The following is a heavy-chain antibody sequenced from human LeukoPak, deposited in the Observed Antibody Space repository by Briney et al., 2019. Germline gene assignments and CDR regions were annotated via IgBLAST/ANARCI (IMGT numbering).Heavy chain of an antibody. Sequence: KPSETLSLTCTLSGGSIRSGSSSWGWVRLPPGKGLEWIGNINYSGSTYYNSSLKSRVTISVDTSKSQFSLKLSSVTAADTAVYYCARRDSAYGARLDYWGQGTLVTVSS. CDR2: INYSGST. D-gene: IGHD5-12*01. V-gene: IGHV4-39*01. CDR3: ARRDSAYGARLDY. CDR1: GGSIRSGSSS. J-gene: IGHJ4*02.